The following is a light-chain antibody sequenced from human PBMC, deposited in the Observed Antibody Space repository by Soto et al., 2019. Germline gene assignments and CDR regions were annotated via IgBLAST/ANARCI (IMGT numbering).Light chain of an antibody. V-gene: IGKV1-12*01. J-gene: IGKJ1*01. CDR2: DAS. CDR1: QGISRS. CDR3: QHYRLYSPWT. Sequence: DIQMTQSPSSVSASVGDRVTISCQASQGISRSLAWYQQKPGKAPKLLISDASSLESGVPSRFSGSGSGTEFTLTISGLQPDDFATYYCQHYRLYSPWTFGQGTKVDIK.